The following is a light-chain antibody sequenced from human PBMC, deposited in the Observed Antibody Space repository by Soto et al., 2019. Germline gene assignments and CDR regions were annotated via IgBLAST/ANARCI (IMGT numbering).Light chain of an antibody. CDR1: QSISSD. CDR3: QQYNSWPHS. Sequence: ETVLTQSPAILSVSLGERATFSCRASQSISSDLAWYQQKPGQVPRLLIYGASTWATGIPARFSGSGSGTEFTLSISGLQSEDFAVYHYQQYNSWPHSFGQGTKLEI. CDR2: GAS. J-gene: IGKJ2*01. V-gene: IGKV3-15*01.